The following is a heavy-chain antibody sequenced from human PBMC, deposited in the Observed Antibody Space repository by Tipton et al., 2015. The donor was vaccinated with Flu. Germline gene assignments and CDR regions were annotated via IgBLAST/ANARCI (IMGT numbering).Heavy chain of an antibody. V-gene: IGHV4-59*08. CDR1: GGSISSYY. J-gene: IGHJ6*03. D-gene: IGHD2-21*01. CDR3: ARANRRLDYYYYMDV. CDR2: IYYSGST. Sequence: TLSLTCTVSGGSISSYYWSWIRQPPGKGLEWIGYIYYSGSTNYNPSLKSRVTISVDTSKNQFSLKLSSVTAADTAVYYCARANRRLDYYYYMDVWGKGTTVTVSS.